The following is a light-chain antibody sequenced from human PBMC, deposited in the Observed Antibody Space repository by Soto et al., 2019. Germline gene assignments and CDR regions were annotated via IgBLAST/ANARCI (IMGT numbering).Light chain of an antibody. CDR2: GAS. Sequence: EIVLTQSPGTLSLSPGERATLSCRASHSVSSSYLAWNQQKPGQAPRLLIYGASSRATGIPDWFSGSGSGTDFTLTISRLEPEDFAVYYCQQYGSSPPITFGQGTRLVIK. J-gene: IGKJ5*01. CDR3: QQYGSSPPIT. CDR1: HSVSSSY. V-gene: IGKV3-20*01.